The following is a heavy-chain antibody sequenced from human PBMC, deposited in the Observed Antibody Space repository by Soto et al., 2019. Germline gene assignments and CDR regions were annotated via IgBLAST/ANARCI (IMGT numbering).Heavy chain of an antibody. Sequence: EVQLVESGGGLVQPGGSLRLSCAASGFTFSSYSMNWVRQAPGKGLEWVSYISGSGSTIYYADSVKGRFTISRDNAKNSLYLQMNSLRAEDTAVYYCAIDRVSGVYYHDGFDSWGQGTRVTVSS. D-gene: IGHD3-10*01. CDR2: ISGSGSTI. CDR1: GFTFSSYS. J-gene: IGHJ3*02. V-gene: IGHV3-48*01. CDR3: AIDRVSGVYYHDGFDS.